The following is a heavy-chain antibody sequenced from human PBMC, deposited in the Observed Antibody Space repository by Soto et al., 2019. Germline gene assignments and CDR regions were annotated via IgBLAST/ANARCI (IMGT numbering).Heavy chain of an antibody. CDR1: GDSITSNYW. CDR3: ARNPFDY. Sequence: QVRLQESGPRLVKPSGTLSLTCAVSGDSITSNYWWRWVRQPPGKGLEWIGEVFHSGAVNYNPSLKRRVTISLDKSNNQFSLTLTSVTAADTAIYYCARNPFDYWGQGTLVTVSS. V-gene: IGHV4-4*02. J-gene: IGHJ4*02. CDR2: VFHSGAV.